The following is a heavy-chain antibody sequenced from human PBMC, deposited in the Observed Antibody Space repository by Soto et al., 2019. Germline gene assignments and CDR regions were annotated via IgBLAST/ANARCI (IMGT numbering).Heavy chain of an antibody. CDR2: ISGSGGST. V-gene: IGHV3-23*01. J-gene: IGHJ4*02. Sequence: GGSLRVSCAASGFTFSSYAMSWVRQAPGKGLEWVSAISGSGGSTYYADSVKGRFTISRDNSKNTLYLQMNSLRAEDTAVYYCARDGIAVAEFDYWSQGTLVTVSS. D-gene: IGHD6-19*01. CDR3: ARDGIAVAEFDY. CDR1: GFTFSSYA.